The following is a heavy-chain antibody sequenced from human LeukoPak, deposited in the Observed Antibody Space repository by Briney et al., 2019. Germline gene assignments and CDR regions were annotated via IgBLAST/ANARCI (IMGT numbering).Heavy chain of an antibody. CDR1: GFTVSSNY. J-gene: IGHJ4*02. Sequence: GGSLRLSCAASGFTVSSNYMSWVRQAPGKGLEWVAVVHRDGDTYHADSVKGRFTISRDKPKNTVYLQMNSLRDEDTAVYYCARAPYGVGYTVERDYWGQGTLVTVSS. V-gene: IGHV3-53*01. D-gene: IGHD1-1*01. CDR2: VHRDGDT. CDR3: ARAPYGVGYTVERDY.